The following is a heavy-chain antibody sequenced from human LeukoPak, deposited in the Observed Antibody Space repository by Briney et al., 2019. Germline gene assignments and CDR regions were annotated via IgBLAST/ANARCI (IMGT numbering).Heavy chain of an antibody. CDR2: IHYSGSP. CDR1: GGSFSSGAYY. V-gene: IGHV4-31*03. CDR3: ARDSGYDSRGFYYGGFDP. J-gene: IGHJ5*02. D-gene: IGHD3-22*01. Sequence: SETLSLTCTVSGGSFSSGAYYWSWIRQLPGKGLEWIGYIHYSGSPYYNPSLKSRVSISGDTSKNQFSLMLSSVTVADTAVYYCARDSGYDSRGFYYGGFDPWGQGILVTVSS.